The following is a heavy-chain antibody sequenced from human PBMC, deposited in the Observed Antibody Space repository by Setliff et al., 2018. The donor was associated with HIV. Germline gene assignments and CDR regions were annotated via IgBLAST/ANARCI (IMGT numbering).Heavy chain of an antibody. J-gene: IGHJ5*02. Sequence: ASVKVSCKASGYTFTGYYMHWVRQAPGQGLEWMGWINPNSGGTTYAQKFQGRVTMTRDTSISTAYMEVSRLRSDDTAVYYCARDLKDDGADPWGQGTLVTVSS. CDR3: ARDLKDDGADP. CDR1: GYTFTGYY. D-gene: IGHD1-1*01. V-gene: IGHV1-2*02. CDR2: INPNSGGT.